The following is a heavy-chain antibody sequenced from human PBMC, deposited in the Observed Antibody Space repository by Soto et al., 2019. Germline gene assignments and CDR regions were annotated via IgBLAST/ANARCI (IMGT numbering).Heavy chain of an antibody. J-gene: IGHJ4*02. CDR3: ARQNWNYDY. Sequence: SETLSLTCSVSGDSISSYYWSWIRQSAGKGLEWVGRTYITGDTNYNPSLKSRVTMSLDASKKQLSLKLSSVTAADTAVYYCARQNWNYDYWGQGTLVTVSS. CDR1: GDSISSYY. D-gene: IGHD1-7*01. CDR2: TYITGDT. V-gene: IGHV4-4*07.